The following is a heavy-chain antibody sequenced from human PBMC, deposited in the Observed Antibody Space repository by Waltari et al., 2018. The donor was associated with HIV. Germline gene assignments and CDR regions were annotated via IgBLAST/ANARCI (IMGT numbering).Heavy chain of an antibody. Sequence: EVQLVESGGGLVQPGGSLRLSCAASGFTFSSYWMSWVRQAPGKGLEWVANIKQDGSEKYYVDSVKGRFTISRDNAKNSLYLQMNSLRAEDTAVYYCARIKSSGSSPPLDYGMDVWGQGTTVTVSS. V-gene: IGHV3-7*01. CDR2: IKQDGSEK. D-gene: IGHD3-10*01. CDR3: ARIKSSGSSPPLDYGMDV. CDR1: GFTFSSYW. J-gene: IGHJ6*02.